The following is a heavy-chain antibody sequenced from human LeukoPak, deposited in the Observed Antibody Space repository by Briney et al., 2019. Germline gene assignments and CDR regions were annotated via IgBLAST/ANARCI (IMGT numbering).Heavy chain of an antibody. CDR3: ARDLMTTVNAFDI. V-gene: IGHV3-30*04. D-gene: IGHD4-17*01. Sequence: PGGSLRLSCAASGFTFSSYTMSWVRQAPGKGLEWVAVISYDGSNKYYADSVKGRFTISRDNSKNTLYLQMNSLRAEDTAVYYCARDLMTTVNAFDIWGQGTMVTVSS. CDR2: ISYDGSNK. J-gene: IGHJ3*02. CDR1: GFTFSSYT.